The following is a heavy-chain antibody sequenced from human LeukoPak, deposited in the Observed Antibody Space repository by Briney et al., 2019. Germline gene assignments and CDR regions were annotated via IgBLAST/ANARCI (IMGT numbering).Heavy chain of an antibody. CDR2: IIANSGGT. D-gene: IGHD3-3*01. CDR1: GDTFTADY. V-gene: IGHV1-2*02. Sequence: ASVRVSSTASGDTFTADYMHWGRQAPGQGLEWMSWIIANSGGTNYAQKFQGRVTMTRDTSISTAYMELSRLRSDDTAVYYCARGTRTTIFGVVQYHMDVWGKGTTVTVSS. J-gene: IGHJ6*03. CDR3: ARGTRTTIFGVVQYHMDV.